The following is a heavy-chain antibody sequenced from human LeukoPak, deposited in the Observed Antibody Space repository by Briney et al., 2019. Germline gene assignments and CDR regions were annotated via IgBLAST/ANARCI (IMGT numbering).Heavy chain of an antibody. CDR2: IHYSGST. CDR1: GGSVSGYY. Sequence: SETLSLTCTVSGGSVSGYYWSWIRQPPGKGLEWIGYIHYSGSTNYNPSLKSRVTISVDTSRNQFSLKLSSVTAADTAVYYCAGMSGYGDYGGFDYWGQGTLVTVSS. V-gene: IGHV4-59*02. CDR3: AGMSGYGDYGGFDY. J-gene: IGHJ4*02. D-gene: IGHD4-17*01.